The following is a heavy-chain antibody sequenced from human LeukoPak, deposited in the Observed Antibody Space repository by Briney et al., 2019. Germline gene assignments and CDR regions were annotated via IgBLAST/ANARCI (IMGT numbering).Heavy chain of an antibody. V-gene: IGHV3-23*01. D-gene: IGHD6-19*01. Sequence: PGGSLRLSCAASGLTFSSYAMSWVRQAPGKGLEWVSAISTSGGVTYYAGSVRGRFTISRDNSKNTLYLQMNSLRAEDTALYYCAKSYSSGWYDVDYWGQGTLVTVSS. CDR1: GLTFSSYA. CDR2: ISTSGGVT. CDR3: AKSYSSGWYDVDY. J-gene: IGHJ4*02.